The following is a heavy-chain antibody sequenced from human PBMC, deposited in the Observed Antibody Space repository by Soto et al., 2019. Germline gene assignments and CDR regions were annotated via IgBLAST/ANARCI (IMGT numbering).Heavy chain of an antibody. CDR3: ARDSSGYYWDTEGGMDV. V-gene: IGHV3-7*01. J-gene: IGHJ6*02. Sequence: EVQLVESGGGLVQPGGSLRLSCAASGFTFSSYWMSWVRQAPGKGLEWVANIKQDGSEKYYVDSVKGRFTISRDNAKNSLYLQMNSLRAEDTAVYYCARDSSGYYWDTEGGMDVWGQGTTVTVSS. CDR1: GFTFSSYW. D-gene: IGHD3-22*01. CDR2: IKQDGSEK.